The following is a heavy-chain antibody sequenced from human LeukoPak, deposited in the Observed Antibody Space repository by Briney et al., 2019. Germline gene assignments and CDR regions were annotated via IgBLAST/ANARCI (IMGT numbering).Heavy chain of an antibody. CDR3: ARGPRFSSLHLDY. CDR1: GGSFSGYY. D-gene: IGHD6-13*01. Sequence: PSETLSLTCAVYGGSFSGYYWSWIRQPPGKGLEWIGEINHSGSTNYNPSLKSRVTISVDTSKNQFSLKLSSVTAADTAVYYCARGPRFSSLHLDYWGQGTLVTVSS. V-gene: IGHV4-34*01. CDR2: INHSGST. J-gene: IGHJ4*02.